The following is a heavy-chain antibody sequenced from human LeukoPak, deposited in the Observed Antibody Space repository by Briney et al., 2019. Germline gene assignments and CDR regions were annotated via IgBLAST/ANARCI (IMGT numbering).Heavy chain of an antibody. CDR2: IKQDGSEK. J-gene: IGHJ4*02. V-gene: IGHV3-7*01. CDR1: GFTFSSYW. D-gene: IGHD4-17*01. Sequence: GGSLRLSCAASGFTFSSYWMSWVRQAPGKGLEWVANIKQDGSEKYYVDSVKGRFTISRDNAKNSLYLQMNSLRAEDTAVYYCARAPVDYGDSKARFSFVDYWGQGTLVTVSS. CDR3: ARAPVDYGDSKARFSFVDY.